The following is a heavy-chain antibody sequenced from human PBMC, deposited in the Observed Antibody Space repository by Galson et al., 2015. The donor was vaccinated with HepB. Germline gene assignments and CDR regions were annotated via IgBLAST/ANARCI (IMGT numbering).Heavy chain of an antibody. CDR3: ARDSQYYYDSSGYTYYYYYGMDV. Sequence: SLRLSCAASGFTFSSYAMHWVRQAPGKGLEWVAVISYDGSNKYYADSVKGRFTISRDNSKNTLYLQMNSLRAEDTAVYYCARDSQYYYDSSGYTYYYYYGMDVWGQGTTVTVSS. J-gene: IGHJ6*02. V-gene: IGHV3-30*04. CDR1: GFTFSSYA. CDR2: ISYDGSNK. D-gene: IGHD3-22*01.